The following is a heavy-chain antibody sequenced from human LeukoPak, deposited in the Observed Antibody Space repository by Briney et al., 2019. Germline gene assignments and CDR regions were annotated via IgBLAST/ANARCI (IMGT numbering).Heavy chain of an antibody. D-gene: IGHD3-22*01. V-gene: IGHV3-23*01. Sequence: PGGSLRLSCAASGFTFSNYVMSWVRQAPGKGLEWVSANSGSGGSTYYADSVQGRLPIYRDNSKNPLYLQMNSLRAEDTAVYYCAKDRLPYYDSSGYPLDYWGQGTLVTVSS. CDR3: AKDRLPYYDSSGYPLDY. J-gene: IGHJ4*02. CDR1: GFTFSNYV. CDR2: NSGSGGST.